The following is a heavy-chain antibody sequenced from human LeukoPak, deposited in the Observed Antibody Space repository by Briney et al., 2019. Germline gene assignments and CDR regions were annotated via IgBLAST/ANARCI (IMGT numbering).Heavy chain of an antibody. CDR1: GFTFSSYG. V-gene: IGHV3-30*18. D-gene: IGHD2-2*01. CDR3: AKDIVVVPAALLGDY. CDR2: ISYDGSNK. J-gene: IGHJ4*02. Sequence: AGSLRLSCAASGFTFSSYGMHWVRQAPGKGLEWVAVISYDGSNKYYADSVKGRFTISRDNSKNTLYLQMNSLRAEDTAVYYCAKDIVVVPAALLGDYWGQGTLVTVSS.